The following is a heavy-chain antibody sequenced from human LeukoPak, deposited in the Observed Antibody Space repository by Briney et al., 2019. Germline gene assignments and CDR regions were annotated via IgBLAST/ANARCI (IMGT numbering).Heavy chain of an antibody. J-gene: IGHJ4*02. V-gene: IGHV3-23*01. CDR1: GFTFRSHA. CDR3: AKEESGRGWRGGYFDY. CDR2: IKGSGAST. Sequence: PGGSLRLSCAASGFTFRSHAMNWVRQAPGKGLEWVSAIKGSGASTYYVDSVKGRFTISRDNAKNTVYLQVNSLRADDTAVYYCAKEESGRGWRGGYFDYWGQGTLVTVSS. D-gene: IGHD6-19*01.